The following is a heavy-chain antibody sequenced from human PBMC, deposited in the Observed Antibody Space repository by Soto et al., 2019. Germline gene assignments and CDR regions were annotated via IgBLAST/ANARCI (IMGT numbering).Heavy chain of an antibody. Sequence: GGSLRLSCEASGFRFDDHAMHWVRQAPGKGLEWVSSISWNSGNIGYADSVKGRFTISRDNAKNSLYLQMNSLRAEDTAMYYCAKDIGGIVVEYYFDNWGQGTLVTVSS. D-gene: IGHD2-2*01. CDR2: ISWNSGNI. CDR3: AKDIGGIVVEYYFDN. CDR1: GFRFDDHA. J-gene: IGHJ4*02. V-gene: IGHV3-9*01.